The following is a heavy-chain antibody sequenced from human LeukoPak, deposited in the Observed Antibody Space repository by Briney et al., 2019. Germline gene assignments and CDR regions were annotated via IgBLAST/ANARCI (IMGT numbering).Heavy chain of an antibody. CDR2: ISYDGSNK. D-gene: IGHD4-17*01. CDR1: GFTFSNYG. Sequence: GRSLRLSCAASGFTFSNYGMHWVRQAPGKGLEWVAVISYDGSNKYYADSVKGRFTISRDNSKNTLYLQMNSLRAEDTAVYYCAKGPTVTTGFYFDYWGQGTLVTVSS. J-gene: IGHJ4*02. CDR3: AKGPTVTTGFYFDY. V-gene: IGHV3-30*18.